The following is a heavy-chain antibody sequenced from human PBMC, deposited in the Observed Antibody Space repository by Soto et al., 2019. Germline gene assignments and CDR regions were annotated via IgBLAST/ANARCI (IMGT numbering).Heavy chain of an antibody. CDR1: GGTFSSYA. CDR2: IIPIFGTA. Sequence: QVQLVQSGAEVKKPGSSVKVSCKASGGTFSSYAISWVRQAPGQGLEWMGGIIPIFGTANYAQKFQGRVTITADESTSTAYMELSSLRSEDTAVYYCXXXXVVAAIWGGNWFDPWGQGTLVTVSS. CDR3: XXXXVVAAIWGGNWFDP. J-gene: IGHJ5*02. V-gene: IGHV1-69*01. D-gene: IGHD2-15*01.